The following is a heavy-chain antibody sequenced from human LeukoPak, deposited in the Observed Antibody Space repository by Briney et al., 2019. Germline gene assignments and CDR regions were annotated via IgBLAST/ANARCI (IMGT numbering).Heavy chain of an antibody. CDR1: GFTFSSYW. Sequence: PGGSLRLSCAASGFTFSSYWMSWVRQAPGKGLEWVANIKQDGSEKYYVDSVKGRFTISRDNAKNSLYLQMNSLRAEDTAVYYCARDGSRSWVRMSGVVIRDYWGQGTLVTVSS. CDR3: ARDGSRSWVRMSGVVIRDY. D-gene: IGHD3-3*01. J-gene: IGHJ4*02. CDR2: IKQDGSEK. V-gene: IGHV3-7*01.